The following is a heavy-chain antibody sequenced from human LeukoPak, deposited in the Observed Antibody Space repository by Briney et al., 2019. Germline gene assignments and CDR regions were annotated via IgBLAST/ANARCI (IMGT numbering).Heavy chain of an antibody. Sequence: ASVKVSCKASGGTFSSYAISWVRQAPGQGLEWMGRIIPMLGTPNYAQKFQGRITIIADKSTNTASMELSSLRFEDTAVYYCASGGVVTNPWGQYQFDYWGQGTLVTVSS. CDR3: ASGGVVTNPWGQYQFDY. CDR2: IIPMLGTP. CDR1: GGTFSSYA. J-gene: IGHJ4*02. D-gene: IGHD3-22*01. V-gene: IGHV1-69*04.